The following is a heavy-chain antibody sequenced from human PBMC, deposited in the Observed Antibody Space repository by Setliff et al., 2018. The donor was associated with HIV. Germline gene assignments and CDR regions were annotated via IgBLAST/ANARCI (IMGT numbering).Heavy chain of an antibody. D-gene: IGHD6-13*01. CDR3: AKTTPSSIRSPYYYYMDV. J-gene: IGHJ6*03. CDR1: GFTFSYYS. Sequence: GGSLRLSCAASGFTFSYYSMTWVRQAPGKGLEWVSSIITSSSYTYYADSVKGRFTISRDNAKNSLYLQMSTLRAEDTAVYYCAKTTPSSIRSPYYYYMDVWGKGTTVTVSS. V-gene: IGHV3-21*04. CDR2: IITSSSYT.